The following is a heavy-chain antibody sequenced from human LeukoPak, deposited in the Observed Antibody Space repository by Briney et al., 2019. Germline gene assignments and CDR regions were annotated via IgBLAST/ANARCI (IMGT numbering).Heavy chain of an antibody. J-gene: IGHJ4*02. CDR1: GFTFSSYW. CDR3: ARGRPVGASTVEDY. V-gene: IGHV3-7*01. CDR2: IKQDGSEK. D-gene: IGHD1-26*01. Sequence: GGSLRLSCAASGFTFSSYWMSWVRQAPGKGLEWVANIKQDGSEKYYVDSVKGRFTISRDNAKNTLYLQMNNLRAEDTAFYYCARGRPVGASTVEDYWGQGTLVTVSS.